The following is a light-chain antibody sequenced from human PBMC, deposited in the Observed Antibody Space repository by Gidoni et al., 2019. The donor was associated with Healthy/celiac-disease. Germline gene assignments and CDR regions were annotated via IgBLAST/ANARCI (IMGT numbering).Light chain of an antibody. J-gene: IGLJ1*01. CDR1: SSNIGAGYD. V-gene: IGLV1-40*01. CDR2: GNS. Sequence: QSVLTQPPSVSGAPGQRVTISCTGSSSNIGAGYDVHWYQQLPGTAPKLLIYGNSHRPSGVPDRFSGSKSGTSASLAITGLQAEDEADYYGQSYDSSLSGDYVFGTGTKVTVL. CDR3: QSYDSSLSGDYV.